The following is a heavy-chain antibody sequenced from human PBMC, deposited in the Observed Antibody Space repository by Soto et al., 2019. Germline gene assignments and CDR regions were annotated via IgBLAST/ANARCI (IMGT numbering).Heavy chain of an antibody. CDR1: GGTFSSYA. V-gene: IGHV1-69*13. D-gene: IGHD3-10*01. CDR3: ASAGDRYYYSYGMDV. Sequence: SVKVSCKASGGTFSSYAISWVRQAPGQGLEWMGGIIPIFGTANYAQKFQGRVTITADESTSTAYMELSSLRSEDTAVYYCASAGDRYYYSYGMDVWGQGTTVTVSS. CDR2: IIPIFGTA. J-gene: IGHJ6*02.